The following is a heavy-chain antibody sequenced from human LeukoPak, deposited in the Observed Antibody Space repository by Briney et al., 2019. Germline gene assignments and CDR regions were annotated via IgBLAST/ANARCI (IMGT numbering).Heavy chain of an antibody. CDR1: GGSISSYY. J-gene: IGHJ4*02. V-gene: IGHV4-59*08. D-gene: IGHD1-26*01. Sequence: PSETLSLTCTVSGGSISSYYWSWIRQPPGKGLEWIGYIYYSGSTNYNPSLKSRVTISVDTSKNQFSLKLSSVTAADTAVYYCARHGRLRELLTFDYWGQGTLVTVSS. CDR3: ARHGRLRELLTFDY. CDR2: IYYSGST.